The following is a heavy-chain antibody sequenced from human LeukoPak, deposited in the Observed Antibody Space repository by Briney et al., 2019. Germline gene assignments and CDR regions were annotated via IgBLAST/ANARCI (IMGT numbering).Heavy chain of an antibody. CDR2: ASYDGITK. V-gene: IGHV3-30-3*01. D-gene: IGHD1-26*01. J-gene: IGHJ4*02. CDR1: GFTFINYA. Sequence: PGGSLRLSCEASGFTFINYAMNWGRQAPGKGLEWVAVASYDGITKYYADSVKGRFTISRDNSKNTLYLQMYSLRTEDTAVYYCARLGIVGSMTEDWGQGTLVTVSS. CDR3: ARLGIVGSMTED.